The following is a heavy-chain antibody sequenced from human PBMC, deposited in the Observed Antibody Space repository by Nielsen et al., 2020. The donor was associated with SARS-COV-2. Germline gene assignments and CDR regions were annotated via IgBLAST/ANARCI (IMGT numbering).Heavy chain of an antibody. CDR1: ADTFTGYY. CDR3: ARELNVGMAIIGAFDI. D-gene: IGHD5-24*01. V-gene: IGHV1-2*02. J-gene: IGHJ3*02. CDR2: INPNSGGT. Sequence: ASVKVSCKTSADTFTGYYMHWVRQAPGQGLEWIGWINPNSGGTDYVQKFQGRVTMTWATSISTAYIELSRLRSDDTAVYYCARELNVGMAIIGAFDIWGQGTMVTVSS.